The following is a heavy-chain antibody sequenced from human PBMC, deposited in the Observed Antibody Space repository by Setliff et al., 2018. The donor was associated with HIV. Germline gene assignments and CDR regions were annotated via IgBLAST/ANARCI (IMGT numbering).Heavy chain of an antibody. D-gene: IGHD7-27*01. CDR1: GFTFSTYS. CDR3: ARVTVDWGFGNAFDI. V-gene: IGHV3-21*01. Sequence: GGSLRLSCAASGFTFSTYSMNWVRQTPGKGLEWVSSIRSTINYIYYEDSVKGRFTISRDNAKNSLYLQMNSLRAEDTAVYYCARVTVDWGFGNAFDIWGQGTMVTVSS. CDR2: IRSTINYI. J-gene: IGHJ3*02.